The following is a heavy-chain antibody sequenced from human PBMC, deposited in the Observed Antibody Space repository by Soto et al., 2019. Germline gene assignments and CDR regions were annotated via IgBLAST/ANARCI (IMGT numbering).Heavy chain of an antibody. CDR2: IDWDDDK. D-gene: IGHD4-17*01. V-gene: IGHV2-70*11. CDR3: ARFQMTTVTAWFDP. CDR1: WFSLSTSGMC. Sequence: SGPTLVNPTQTLTLTCTFSWFSLSTSGMCVSWIRQPPGKALEWLARIDWDDDKYYSTSLKTRLTISKDTSKNQVVLTMTNMDPVDTATYYCARFQMTTVTAWFDPWGQGTLVTVSS. J-gene: IGHJ5*02.